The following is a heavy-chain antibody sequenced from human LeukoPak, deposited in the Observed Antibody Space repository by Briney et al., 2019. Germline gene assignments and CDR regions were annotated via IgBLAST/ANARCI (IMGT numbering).Heavy chain of an antibody. Sequence: GASVKVSCKASGYTFTSYAMHWVRQAPGQRLEWMGWINAGNGNTKYSQEFQGRVTITRDTSASTAYMELSSLRSEDMAAYYCAREEDDILTGLDPWGQGTLVTVSS. CDR1: GYTFTSYA. CDR3: AREEDDILTGLDP. V-gene: IGHV1-3*03. D-gene: IGHD3-9*01. J-gene: IGHJ5*02. CDR2: INAGNGNT.